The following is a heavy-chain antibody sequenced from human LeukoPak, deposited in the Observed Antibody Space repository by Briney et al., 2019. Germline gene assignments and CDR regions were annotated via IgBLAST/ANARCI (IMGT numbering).Heavy chain of an antibody. Sequence: GASVKVSCKASGGTFSSYDINWVRQATGQGLEWMGWMNPNSGNTGYAQKFQGRVTITRNTSISTAYMELSSLRSEDTAVYYCARGGPNSGWLGSVDYWGQGTLVTVSS. CDR3: ARGGPNSGWLGSVDY. CDR1: GGTFSSYD. D-gene: IGHD6-13*01. CDR2: MNPNSGNT. V-gene: IGHV1-8*03. J-gene: IGHJ4*02.